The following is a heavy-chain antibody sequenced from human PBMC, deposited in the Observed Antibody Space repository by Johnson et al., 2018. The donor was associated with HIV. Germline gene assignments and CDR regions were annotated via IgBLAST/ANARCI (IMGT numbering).Heavy chain of an antibody. Sequence: VQLLESGGGVVQPGRSLRLSCTASGFTFSTYGIHWVRQAPGTGLEWVAVISFDGGNKYYSDSVKGRFTISRDNSKNTLYLQMNRLRAEDTAVYYCAKGGVEYSSTWFDAFDIWGPGTMVTVSS. CDR1: GFTFSTYG. J-gene: IGHJ3*02. CDR3: AKGGVEYSSTWFDAFDI. D-gene: IGHD6-13*01. V-gene: IGHV3-30*18. CDR2: ISFDGGNK.